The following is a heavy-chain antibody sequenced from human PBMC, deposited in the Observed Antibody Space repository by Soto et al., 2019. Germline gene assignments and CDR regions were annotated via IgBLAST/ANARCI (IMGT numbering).Heavy chain of an antibody. D-gene: IGHD2-15*01. CDR1: GGSISSGGYS. J-gene: IGHJ4*02. Sequence: QLQLQESGSGLVKPSQTLSLTCAVSGGSISSGGYSWSWIRQPPGKGLEWIGYIYHSGSTYYNPSLKSRVTVAVHRSLNQFSLKLSSVTAADTAVYYCARGQVVAAQHWGQGTLVTVSS. CDR3: ARGQVVAAQH. V-gene: IGHV4-30-2*01. CDR2: IYHSGST.